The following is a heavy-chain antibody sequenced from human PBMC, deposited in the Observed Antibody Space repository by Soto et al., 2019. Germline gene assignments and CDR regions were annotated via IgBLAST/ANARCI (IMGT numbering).Heavy chain of an antibody. J-gene: IGHJ3*02. CDR1: GFTFSSYS. Sequence: GASVKVSCAASGFTFSSYSMNWVRQAPGKGLEWVSSISSSSSYIYYADSVKGRFTISRDNAKNSLYLQMNSLRAEDTAVYYCARSVTVVDAFDIWGQGTMVTVSS. D-gene: IGHD2-15*01. CDR2: ISSSSSYI. CDR3: ARSVTVVDAFDI. V-gene: IGHV3-21*01.